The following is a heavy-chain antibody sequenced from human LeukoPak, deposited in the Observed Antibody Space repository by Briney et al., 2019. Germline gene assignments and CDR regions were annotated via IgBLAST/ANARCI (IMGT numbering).Heavy chain of an antibody. V-gene: IGHV3-30*18. CDR3: AKDPLPRYCTNGVCANYFDY. CDR1: GFTFSSYG. CDR2: ISYDGSNK. J-gene: IGHJ4*02. Sequence: PGRSLRLSCAASGFTFSSYGMHWVRQAPGKGLEWVAVISYDGSNKYYADSVKGRFTISRDNSKNTLYLQMNSLRAEDTAVYYCAKDPLPRYCTNGVCANYFDYWGQGTLVTVSS. D-gene: IGHD2-8*01.